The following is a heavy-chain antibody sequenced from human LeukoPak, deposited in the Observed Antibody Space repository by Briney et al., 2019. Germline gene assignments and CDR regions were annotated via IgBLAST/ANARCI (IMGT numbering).Heavy chain of an antibody. CDR1: GFTFSSYW. Sequence: PGGSLRLSCAASGFTFSSYWMSWVRQAPGKGLEWVANIRQDGSEKYYVDSVKGRFTISRDNAKNSLYLQMNSLRAEDTAVYYCAREPAEDCGGDCYPNDAFDIWGPGTIVTVSS. V-gene: IGHV3-7*01. J-gene: IGHJ3*02. D-gene: IGHD2-21*02. CDR2: IRQDGSEK. CDR3: AREPAEDCGGDCYPNDAFDI.